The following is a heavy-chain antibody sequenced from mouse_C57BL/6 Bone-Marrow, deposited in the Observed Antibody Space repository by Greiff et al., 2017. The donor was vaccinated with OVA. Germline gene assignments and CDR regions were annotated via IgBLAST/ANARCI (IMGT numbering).Heavy chain of an antibody. V-gene: IGHV1-26*01. D-gene: IGHD1-1*01. J-gene: IGHJ1*03. CDR1: GYTFTDYY. CDR2: INPNNGGT. Sequence: VQLQQSGPELVKPGASVKISCKASGYTFTDYYMNWVKQSHGKSLEWIGDINPNNGGTSYNQKFKGKATLTVDKSSSTAYMELRSLTSEDSAVYYCARDYYGSSWYFDVCGTGTTVTVSS. CDR3: ARDYYGSSWYFDV.